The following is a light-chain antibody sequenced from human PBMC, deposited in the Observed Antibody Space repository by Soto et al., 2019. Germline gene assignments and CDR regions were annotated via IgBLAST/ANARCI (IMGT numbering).Light chain of an antibody. Sequence: DIQITQSPSTLSASVGDRVTITCRASQSISSWLAWYQQKPGKAPKLLIYDASSLESGVPSRFSGSGSGTEFTLTIRRLENEDFAVYYCQQYGTTRITFGKGTRLENK. J-gene: IGKJ5*01. V-gene: IGKV1-5*01. CDR1: QSISSW. CDR2: DAS. CDR3: QQYGTTRIT.